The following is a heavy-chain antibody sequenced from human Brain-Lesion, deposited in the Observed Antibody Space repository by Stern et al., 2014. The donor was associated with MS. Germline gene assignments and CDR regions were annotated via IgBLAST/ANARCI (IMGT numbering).Heavy chain of an antibody. Sequence: QVQLQESGPGLVKPSQTLSLSCTVSGGSISSGGYYWSWIRQPAGKGLEWIGRIFNSGSTSYNPSLKSRVTISIDTPKNQFSPGLNPMPAADTAVYYCARGRVVPGFQYYATDVWGQGTTVIVSS. V-gene: IGHV4-61*02. D-gene: IGHD2-2*01. J-gene: IGHJ6*02. CDR3: ARGRVVPGFQYYATDV. CDR2: IFNSGST. CDR1: GGSISSGGYY.